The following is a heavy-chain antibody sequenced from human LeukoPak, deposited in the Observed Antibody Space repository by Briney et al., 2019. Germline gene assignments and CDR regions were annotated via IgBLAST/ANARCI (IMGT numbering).Heavy chain of an antibody. CDR1: GFTFSSYA. D-gene: IGHD4/OR15-4a*01. CDR3: ARDPPSTIPEYYFDY. J-gene: IGHJ4*02. V-gene: IGHV3-30*01. Sequence: TGGSLRLSCAASGFTFSSYAMHWVRQAPGKGLEWVAVISYDGSNKYYADSMKGRFTISRDNSKNTLYLQMNSLRAEDTAVYYCARDPPSTIPEYYFDYWGQGTLVTVSS. CDR2: ISYDGSNK.